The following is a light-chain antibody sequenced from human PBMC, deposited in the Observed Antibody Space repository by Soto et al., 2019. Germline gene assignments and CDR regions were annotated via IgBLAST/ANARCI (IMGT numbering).Light chain of an antibody. CDR3: QQRSNWPSIT. CDR1: ESVSSY. V-gene: IGKV3-11*01. J-gene: IGKJ5*01. CDR2: DAS. Sequence: EIVLTQSPGTLSFSPGERATLSCRASESVSSYLAWYQQKPGQAPRLLIYDASNRATGIPARFSGSGSGTDFTLTISSLEPEDFAVYYCQQRSNWPSITFGQGTRLGI.